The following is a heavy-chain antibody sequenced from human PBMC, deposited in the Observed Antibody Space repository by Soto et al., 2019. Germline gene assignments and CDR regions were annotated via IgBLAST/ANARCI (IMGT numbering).Heavy chain of an antibody. Sequence: PGWSLRLACASSVFSFIISPMQWVRQAPGKGPEWVALISYDGTNKFYADSVKGRFTISRDNSKNTVYLQMNSLRAEDTAVYYCARDWWEEPAGKETVSQFDYWGQGTLVTVSS. CDR3: ARDWWEEPAGKETVSQFDY. CDR1: VFSFIISP. J-gene: IGHJ4*02. V-gene: IGHV3-30-3*01. D-gene: IGHD6-13*01. CDR2: ISYDGTNK.